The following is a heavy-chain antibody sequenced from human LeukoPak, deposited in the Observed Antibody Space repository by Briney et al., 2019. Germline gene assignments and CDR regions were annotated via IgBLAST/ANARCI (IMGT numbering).Heavy chain of an antibody. CDR1: GGSFSGYY. D-gene: IGHD1-26*01. Sequence: SEILSLTCAVYGGSFSGYYWSWIRQPPGKGLEWIGEINHSGSTNYNPSLKSRVTISVDTSKNQFSLKLSSVTAADTAVYYCARASGIESFDYWGQGTLVTVSS. J-gene: IGHJ4*02. V-gene: IGHV4-34*01. CDR2: INHSGST. CDR3: ARASGIESFDY.